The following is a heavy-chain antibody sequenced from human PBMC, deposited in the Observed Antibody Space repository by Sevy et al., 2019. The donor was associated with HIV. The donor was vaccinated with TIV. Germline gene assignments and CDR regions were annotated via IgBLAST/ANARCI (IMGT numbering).Heavy chain of an antibody. CDR3: ARLDSSGYLFFDP. CDR1: GYTFTGYY. CDR2: INPNSGGT. Sequence: ASGKVSCKASGYTFTGYYMHWVRQAPGQGLEWMGWINPNSGGTNYAQKFQGRVTMTRDTSISTAYMELSRLRSDDTAVYYCARLDSSGYLFFDPWGQGTLVTVSS. J-gene: IGHJ5*02. D-gene: IGHD3-22*01. V-gene: IGHV1-2*02.